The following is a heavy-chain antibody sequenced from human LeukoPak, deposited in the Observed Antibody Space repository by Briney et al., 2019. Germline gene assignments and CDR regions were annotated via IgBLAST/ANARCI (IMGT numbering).Heavy chain of an antibody. V-gene: IGHV3-21*04. CDR3: AKGGVTHYYYYYMDV. J-gene: IGHJ6*03. Sequence: PGGSLRLSCAASGFTFSSYCMNWVRQAPGKGLEWVSFISSSSSYIYYADSVKGRFTISRDNSKNTLNLQMNSLRAEDTAVYYCAKGGVTHYYYYYMDVWGKGTTVTVSS. CDR1: GFTFSSYC. CDR2: ISSSSSYI. D-gene: IGHD3-16*01.